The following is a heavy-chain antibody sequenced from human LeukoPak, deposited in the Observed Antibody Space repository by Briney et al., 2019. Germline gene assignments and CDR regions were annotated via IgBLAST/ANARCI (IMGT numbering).Heavy chain of an antibody. CDR2: INPNSGGT. V-gene: IGHV1-2*02. J-gene: IGHJ4*02. CDR1: GYTFTCYY. CDR3: ARDSPEYGYYFDY. D-gene: IGHD2/OR15-2a*01. Sequence: ASVKVSCKASGYTFTCYYMHWVRQAPGQGREWMGWINPNSGGTNYAQKFQGRVTMTRDTSISTAYMELSRLRSDDTAVYYCARDSPEYGYYFDYWGQGTLVTVSS.